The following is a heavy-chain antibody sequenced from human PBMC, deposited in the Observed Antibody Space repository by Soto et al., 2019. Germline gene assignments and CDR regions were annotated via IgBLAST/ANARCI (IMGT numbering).Heavy chain of an antibody. D-gene: IGHD4-17*01. CDR2: IIPIFDTI. CDR1: GGTFSNYA. V-gene: IGHV1-69*18. CDR3: TRGPFGDYYFGL. J-gene: IGHJ4*02. Sequence: QVQLVQSGAEVKKPGSSVKVSCKTSGGTFSNYAINCVRQAPGQGLEWMGNIIPIFDTINYAQKFQERVTITADESTRPGSMELSSLRSEDTAVYYCTRGPFGDYYFGLWGQGTRGTVSS.